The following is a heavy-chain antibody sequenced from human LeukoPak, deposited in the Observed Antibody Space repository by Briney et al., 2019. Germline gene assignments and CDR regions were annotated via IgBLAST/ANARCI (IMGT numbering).Heavy chain of an antibody. CDR2: MNPNSGNT. CDR1: GYTFTGYY. Sequence: ASVKVSCKASGYTFTGYYMHWVRQATGQGLEWMGWMNPNSGNTGYAQKFQGRVTITRNTSISTAYMELSSLRSEDTAVYYCARGDSSSWYEGNWFDPWGQGTLVTVSS. J-gene: IGHJ5*02. CDR3: ARGDSSSWYEGNWFDP. D-gene: IGHD6-13*01. V-gene: IGHV1-8*03.